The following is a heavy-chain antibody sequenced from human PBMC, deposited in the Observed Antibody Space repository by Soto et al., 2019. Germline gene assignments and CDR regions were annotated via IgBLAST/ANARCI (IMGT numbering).Heavy chain of an antibody. CDR1: GGTFSSYA. V-gene: IGHV1-69*13. CDR3: ARVVDTAMEDYYYGMDV. Sequence: SVKVSCKASGGTFSSYAISWVRQAPGQGLEWMGGIIPIFGTANYAQKFQGRVTITADESTSTAYMELSSLRSEDTAVYYFARVVDTAMEDYYYGMDVWGQRTTVTVSS. J-gene: IGHJ6*02. CDR2: IIPIFGTA. D-gene: IGHD5-18*01.